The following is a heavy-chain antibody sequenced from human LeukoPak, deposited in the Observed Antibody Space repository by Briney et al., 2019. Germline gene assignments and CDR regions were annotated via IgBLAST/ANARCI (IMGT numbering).Heavy chain of an antibody. CDR1: GGSISSGGCS. J-gene: IGHJ5*02. CDR3: ARVGGDYGSGSYYTRYNWFDP. D-gene: IGHD3-10*01. CDR2: IYHSGST. V-gene: IGHV4-30-2*01. Sequence: SQTLSLTCAVSGGSISSGGCSWSWIRQPPGKGLEWIGYIYHSGSTYYNPSLKSRVTISVDRSKNQFSLKLSSVTAADTAVYYCARVGGDYGSGSYYTRYNWFDPWGQGTLVTVSS.